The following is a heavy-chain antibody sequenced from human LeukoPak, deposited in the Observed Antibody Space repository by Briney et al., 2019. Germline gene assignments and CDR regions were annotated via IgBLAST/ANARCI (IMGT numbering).Heavy chain of an antibody. CDR3: ARHSTVIIAVAGRSRFDP. D-gene: IGHD6-19*01. V-gene: IGHV4-38-2*01. CDR2: IYHSGST. CDR1: GYSISSGYY. J-gene: IGHJ5*02. Sequence: SETLSLTCAVSGYSISSGYYWGWIRQPPGKGLEWIGSIYHSGSTYYNPSLRSRVTISVDTSKNQFSLKLSSVTAADTAVYYCARHSTVIIAVAGRSRFDPWGQGTLVTVSS.